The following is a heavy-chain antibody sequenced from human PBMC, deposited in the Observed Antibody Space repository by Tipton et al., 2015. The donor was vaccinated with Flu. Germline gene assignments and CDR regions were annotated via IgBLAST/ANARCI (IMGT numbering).Heavy chain of an antibody. CDR1: GFTFSSYE. CDR3: ARSSWGWSPWDY. Sequence: SLRLSCAASGFTFSSYEMNWVRQAPGKGLEWVSYISSSGSTIYYADSVKGRFTISRDNAKNSLYLQMNSLRAEDTAVYYCARSSWGWSPWDYLGQGTLVTVSS. J-gene: IGHJ4*02. D-gene: IGHD3-16*01. CDR2: ISSSGSTI. V-gene: IGHV3-48*03.